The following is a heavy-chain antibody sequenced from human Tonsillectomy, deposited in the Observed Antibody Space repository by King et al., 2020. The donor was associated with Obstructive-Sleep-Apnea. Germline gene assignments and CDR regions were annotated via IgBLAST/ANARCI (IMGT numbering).Heavy chain of an antibody. CDR3: ARGRGDDGYNYFDY. D-gene: IGHD5-24*01. CDR1: GFTVSSNY. V-gene: IGHV3-66*01. CDR2: IYSGGST. J-gene: IGHJ4*02. Sequence: VQLVESGGGLVQPGGSLRLSCAASGFTVSSNYMSWVRQAPGKGLEWVSFIYSGGSTYYAASVKGRFTISRDNSKNTLYLQMNSLRAEDTAVYYCARGRGDDGYNYFDYWGQGTLVTVSS.